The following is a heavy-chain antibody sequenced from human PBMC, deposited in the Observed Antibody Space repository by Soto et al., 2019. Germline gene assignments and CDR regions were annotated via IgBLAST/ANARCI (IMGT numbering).Heavy chain of an antibody. Sequence: EVQVLESGGGLVQPGGSLRLSCAASGFTFSSCDMNWVRQAPGKGLEWVSGVSASGSITSYADSAKGRFTISRDNAKNTVFLQMTGLRAEDTAVYFCAKGDCSGGRCYRGFDYWGQGTLVTVSS. J-gene: IGHJ4*02. CDR2: VSASGSIT. CDR1: GFTFSSCD. D-gene: IGHD2-15*01. CDR3: AKGDCSGGRCYRGFDY. V-gene: IGHV3-23*01.